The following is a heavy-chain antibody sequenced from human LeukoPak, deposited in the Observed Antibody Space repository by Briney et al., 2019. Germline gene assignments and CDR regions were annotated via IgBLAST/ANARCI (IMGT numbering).Heavy chain of an antibody. CDR2: IIPILGIA. CDR1: GGTLSSYA. Sequence: GASVKVSCKASGGTLSSYAISWVRQAPGQGLEWMGRIIPILGIANYAQKFQGRVTITADKSTSTAYMELSSLRSEDTAVYYCAREGPVGATYHWGQGTLVTVSS. D-gene: IGHD1-26*01. J-gene: IGHJ4*02. V-gene: IGHV1-69*04. CDR3: AREGPVGATYH.